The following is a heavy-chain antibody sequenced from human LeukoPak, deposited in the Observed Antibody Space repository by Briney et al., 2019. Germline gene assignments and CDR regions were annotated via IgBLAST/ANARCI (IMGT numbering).Heavy chain of an antibody. CDR3: ARVSERDSSGSSTIYYFDH. CDR1: GYSISSGYY. J-gene: IGHJ4*02. Sequence: SETLSLTCTVSGYSISSGYYWGWIRQPPGKGLEWIGSIYHSGSTYYNPSLKSRVTISVDTSKNQFSLKLSSVTAADTAVYYCARVSERDSSGSSTIYYFDHWGQGTLVTVSS. V-gene: IGHV4-38-2*02. CDR2: IYHSGST. D-gene: IGHD3-22*01.